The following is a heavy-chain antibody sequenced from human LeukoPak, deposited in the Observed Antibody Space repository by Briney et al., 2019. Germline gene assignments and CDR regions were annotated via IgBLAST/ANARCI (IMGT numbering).Heavy chain of an antibody. CDR1: GGSISTDNYY. J-gene: IGHJ4*02. V-gene: IGHV4-61*09. Sequence: PSETLSLTCTVSGGSISTDNYYWSWIRQPAGKGLEWIGHIYTSGSTICNPSLKSRVTIPIDTSENQFSLKLSSVTAADTAVYYCAYYYDSSGFYPEMSWGQGILVTVSS. CDR3: AYYYDSSGFYPEMS. D-gene: IGHD3-22*01. CDR2: IYTSGST.